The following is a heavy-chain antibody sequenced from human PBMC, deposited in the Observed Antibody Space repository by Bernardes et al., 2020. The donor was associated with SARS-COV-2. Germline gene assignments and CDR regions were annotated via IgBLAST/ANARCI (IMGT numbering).Heavy chain of an antibody. Sequence: GGSLRLSCAASGFTFSSYAMSWVRQAPGKGLEWVSAISGSGGSTYYADSVKGRFTISRDNSKNTLYLQMNSLRAEDTAVYYCAKFRGYSYGLGVLDYWGQGTLVTVSS. D-gene: IGHD5-18*01. V-gene: IGHV3-23*01. CDR3: AKFRGYSYGLGVLDY. CDR1: GFTFSSYA. J-gene: IGHJ4*02. CDR2: ISGSGGST.